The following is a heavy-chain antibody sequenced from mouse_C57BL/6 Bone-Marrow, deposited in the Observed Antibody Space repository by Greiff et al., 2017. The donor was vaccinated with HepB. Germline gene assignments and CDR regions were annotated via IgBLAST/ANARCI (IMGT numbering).Heavy chain of an antibody. CDR3: AREKPLITTDVHFDV. D-gene: IGHD1-1*01. V-gene: IGHV5-4*01. CDR1: GFTFSSYA. Sequence: VQLKESGGGLVKPGGSLKLSCAASGFTFSSYAMSWVRQTPEKRLEWVATISDGGSYTYYPDNVKGRFTISRDNAKNNLYLQMSHLKSEDTAMYYCAREKPLITTDVHFDVWGTGTTVTVSS. J-gene: IGHJ1*03. CDR2: ISDGGSYT.